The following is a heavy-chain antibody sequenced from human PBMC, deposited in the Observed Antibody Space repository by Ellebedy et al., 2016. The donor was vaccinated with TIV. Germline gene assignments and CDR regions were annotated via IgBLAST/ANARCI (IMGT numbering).Heavy chain of an antibody. Sequence: PGGSLRLSCSASGFTFSSYAMHWVRQAPGKGLDYISAIVSNGDSTYSANSVKGRFIISRDNSKNTLYLQMSSLRPEDTAVYYCVKAWGDWGQGTLVTVSS. V-gene: IGHV3-64D*06. CDR3: VKAWGD. CDR1: GFTFSSYA. J-gene: IGHJ4*02. D-gene: IGHD3-16*01. CDR2: IVSNGDST.